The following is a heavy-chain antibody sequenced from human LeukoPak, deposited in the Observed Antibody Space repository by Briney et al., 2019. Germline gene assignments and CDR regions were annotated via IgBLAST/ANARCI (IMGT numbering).Heavy chain of an antibody. CDR2: SNYRGST. CDR3: GRRTYYDTLTGYNYWYFDL. CDR1: GGSISSYY. V-gene: IGHV4-59*01. Sequence: SETLSLTCTVSGGSISSYYWSWIRQPPGKGLEWLGYSNYRGSTDYNPSLKSRVTFSVDTSKNQFSLRLTSVTAADTAVYYCGRRTYYDTLTGYNYWYFDLWGRGTLVTVSS. D-gene: IGHD3-9*01. J-gene: IGHJ2*01.